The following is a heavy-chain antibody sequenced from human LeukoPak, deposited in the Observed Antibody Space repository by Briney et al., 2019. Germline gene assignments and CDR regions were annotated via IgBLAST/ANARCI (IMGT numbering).Heavy chain of an antibody. Sequence: SETLSLTCTVSGGSIRSYYWSWIRQPPGKGLEWIGYIYYSGSTNYNPSLKSRVTISVDTSKNQFSLKLSSVTAADTAVYYCARASARRDGYKWVRGYFDYWGQGTLVTVSS. V-gene: IGHV4-59*01. CDR1: GGSIRSYY. D-gene: IGHD5-24*01. J-gene: IGHJ4*02. CDR2: IYYSGST. CDR3: ARASARRDGYKWVRGYFDY.